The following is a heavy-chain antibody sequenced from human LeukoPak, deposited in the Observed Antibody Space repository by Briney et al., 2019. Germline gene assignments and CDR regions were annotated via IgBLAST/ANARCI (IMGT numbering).Heavy chain of an antibody. J-gene: IGHJ4*02. CDR2: INPNSGGT. D-gene: IGHD6-19*01. CDR1: GYTFTGYY. Sequence: ASVKVSCKASGYTFTGYYMHWVRQAPGQGLEWMGRINPNSGGTNYAQKFQGRVTMTRDTSISTAYMELSRLRSDDTAAYYCARGPGQWPTPFDYWGQGTLVTVSS. CDR3: ARGPGQWPTPFDY. V-gene: IGHV1-2*06.